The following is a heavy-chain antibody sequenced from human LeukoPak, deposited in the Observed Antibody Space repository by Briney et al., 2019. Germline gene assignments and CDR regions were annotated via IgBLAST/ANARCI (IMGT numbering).Heavy chain of an antibody. D-gene: IGHD3-3*01. CDR2: IYYSGST. V-gene: IGHV4-31*03. Sequence: KSSETLSLTCTVSGGSISSGGYYWSWIRQYPGKGLEWIGYIYYSGSTYYNPSLKSRVTISVDTSKNQFSLKLSSVTAADTAVYYCARVGTSTIFGVAYGMDVWGQGTTVTVSS. J-gene: IGHJ6*02. CDR3: ARVGTSTIFGVAYGMDV. CDR1: GGSISSGGYY.